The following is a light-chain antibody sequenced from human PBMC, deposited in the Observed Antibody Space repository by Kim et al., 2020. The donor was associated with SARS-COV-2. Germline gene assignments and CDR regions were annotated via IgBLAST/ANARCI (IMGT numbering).Light chain of an antibody. CDR3: MQALQTPYT. CDR2: LGS. CDR1: HSLLHTNGYNY. Sequence: EPASISCRSSHSLLHTNGYNYLDWYLQKSGQSPQLLIYLGSNRASGVPDRFSGSGSGTDFTLKISRVEAEDVGVYYCMQALQTPYTFGQGTKLEIK. V-gene: IGKV2-28*01. J-gene: IGKJ2*01.